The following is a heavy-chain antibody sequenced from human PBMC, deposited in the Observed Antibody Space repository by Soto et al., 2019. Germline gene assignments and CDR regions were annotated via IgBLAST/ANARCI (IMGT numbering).Heavy chain of an antibody. J-gene: IGHJ6*02. CDR1: GGSFSGYY. Sequence: PSETLSLTCAVYGGSFSGYYWSWIRQPPGKGLEWIGEINHSGSTNCNPSLKSRVTISVDTSKNQFSPKLSSVTAADTAVYYCASGGLWFRYGMDVWGQGTTVTVSS. V-gene: IGHV4-34*01. D-gene: IGHD5-18*01. CDR2: INHSGST. CDR3: ASGGLWFRYGMDV.